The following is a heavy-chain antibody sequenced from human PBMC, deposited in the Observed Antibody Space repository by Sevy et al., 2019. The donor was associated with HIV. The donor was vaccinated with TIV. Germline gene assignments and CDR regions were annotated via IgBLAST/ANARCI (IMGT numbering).Heavy chain of an antibody. CDR3: ASSPSGELSFDY. D-gene: IGHD3-10*01. CDR2: ISSSSSYI. J-gene: IGHJ4*02. V-gene: IGHV3-21*01. Sequence: GGSLSLSCAASGFTFSSYSMNWVRQAPGKGLEWVSSISSSSSYIYYADSVKGRFTISRDNAKNSLYLQMNSLRAEDTAVYYCASSPSGELSFDYWGQGTLVTVSS. CDR1: GFTFSSYS.